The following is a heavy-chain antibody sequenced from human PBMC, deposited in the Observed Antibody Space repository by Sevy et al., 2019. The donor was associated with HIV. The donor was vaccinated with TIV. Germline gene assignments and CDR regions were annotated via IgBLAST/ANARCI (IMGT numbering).Heavy chain of an antibody. V-gene: IGHV3-21*01. D-gene: IGHD3-10*01. CDR1: GFTFSTYT. CDR3: ARPYGSGSWEAFDI. CDR2: ISSSSNYI. J-gene: IGHJ3*02. Sequence: GGSLRLSCAASGFTFSTYTMNWVRQAPGKGLEWVSSISSSSNYIYYADSVKGRFTIPRDNAKNSLYLQMNSLRAEDTVVYYCARPYGSGSWEAFDIWGQGTMVTVSS.